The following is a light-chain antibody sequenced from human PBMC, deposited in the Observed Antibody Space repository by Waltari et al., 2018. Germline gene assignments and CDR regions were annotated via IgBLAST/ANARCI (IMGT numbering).Light chain of an antibody. CDR3: QLRSNWLT. J-gene: IGKJ4*01. CDR1: QSVSTY. V-gene: IGKV3-11*01. CDR2: DAS. Sequence: EIVLTQSPATLSLSPGERATLPCRASQSVSTYLAWYQQKPGQAPRLLIYDASNRATGIPARFSGSWSRTDFTLTISSLEPEDFAVYYCQLRSNWLTFGGGTKVEIK.